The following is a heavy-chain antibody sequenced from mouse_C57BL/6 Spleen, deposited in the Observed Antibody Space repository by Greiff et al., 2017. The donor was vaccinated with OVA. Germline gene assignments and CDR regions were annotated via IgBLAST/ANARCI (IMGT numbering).Heavy chain of an antibody. Sequence: QVQLQQSGAELVKPGASVKLSCKASGYTFTSYWMHWVKQRPGQGLEWIGMIHPNSGSTNYNEKFKSKATLTVDKSSSTAYMQLSSLTSEDSAVYYCARVTTVGYYAMDYWGQGTSVTVSS. CDR2: IHPNSGST. CDR1: GYTFTSYW. CDR3: ARVTTVGYYAMDY. J-gene: IGHJ4*01. V-gene: IGHV1-64*01. D-gene: IGHD1-1*01.